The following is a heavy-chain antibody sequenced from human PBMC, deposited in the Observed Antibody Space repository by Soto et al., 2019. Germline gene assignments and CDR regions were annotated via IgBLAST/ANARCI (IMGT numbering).Heavy chain of an antibody. Sequence: GASVKVSCKASGGTFSSYTISWVRQAPGQGLEWMGRIIPILGIANYAQKFQGRVTITADKSTSTAYMELSSLRSEDTAVYYCARRLARNCGGDCYWFDPWGQGTLVTVS. CDR1: GGTFSSYT. V-gene: IGHV1-69*02. D-gene: IGHD2-21*02. J-gene: IGHJ5*02. CDR3: ARRLARNCGGDCYWFDP. CDR2: IIPILGIA.